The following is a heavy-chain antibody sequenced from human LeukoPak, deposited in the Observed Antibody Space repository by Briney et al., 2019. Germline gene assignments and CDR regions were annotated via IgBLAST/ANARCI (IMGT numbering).Heavy chain of an antibody. J-gene: IGHJ4*02. D-gene: IGHD3-10*01. Sequence: PSETLSLTCTVSGGSISSYYWSWIRQPPGKGLEWIGYIYYSGSTNYNPSLKSRVTISVDMSKNQFSLKLSSVTAADTAVYYCARSGGSGSYGTDYWGQGTLVTVS. CDR1: GGSISSYY. CDR3: ARSGGSGSYGTDY. V-gene: IGHV4-59*01. CDR2: IYYSGST.